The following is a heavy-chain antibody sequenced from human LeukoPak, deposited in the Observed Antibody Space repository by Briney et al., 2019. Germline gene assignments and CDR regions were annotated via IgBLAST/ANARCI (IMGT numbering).Heavy chain of an antibody. J-gene: IGHJ6*02. CDR3: ARDPSYYYGSGNYRHYYGMDV. CDR1: GFTFSDYE. V-gene: IGHV3-48*03. D-gene: IGHD3-10*01. Sequence: GGSLRLSCAASGFTFSDYEMNWVRQAPGKGQEWVSYISSSGTTIYYGDSVKGRFTISRDNAKNSLYLQMNSLTDEDTAVYYCARDPSYYYGSGNYRHYYGMDVWGQGTTVTVSS. CDR2: ISSSGTTI.